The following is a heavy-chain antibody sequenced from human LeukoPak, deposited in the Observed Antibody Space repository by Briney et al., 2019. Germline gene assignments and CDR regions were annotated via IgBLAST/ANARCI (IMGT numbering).Heavy chain of an antibody. Sequence: SETLSLTCAVSGGSISSYYWSWIRQPPGKGLEWIGYIYYSGSTNYNSSFKSRVTISIDTSKNQFSLRLSSVTAADTAVYYCARGHCSGGSCYFPCDYWGQGTLVTVSS. CDR2: IYYSGST. CDR3: ARGHCSGGSCYFPCDY. D-gene: IGHD2-15*01. CDR1: GGSISSYY. J-gene: IGHJ4*02. V-gene: IGHV4-59*01.